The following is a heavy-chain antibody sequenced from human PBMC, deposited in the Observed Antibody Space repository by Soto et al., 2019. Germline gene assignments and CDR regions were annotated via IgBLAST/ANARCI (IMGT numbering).Heavy chain of an antibody. CDR2: MSYDGSNE. Sequence: QVQLVESGGGVVQPGRSLRLSCAASGFTFSHYAMHWVRQAPGKGLEWVALMSYDGSNEYYADSVKGRFTISRDNSKHTLYLQMNSLRAEDTAVYYCAKYGSHNFDCWGQGTLVTVSS. CDR3: AKYGSHNFDC. CDR1: GFTFSHYA. J-gene: IGHJ4*02. V-gene: IGHV3-30*18. D-gene: IGHD1-26*01.